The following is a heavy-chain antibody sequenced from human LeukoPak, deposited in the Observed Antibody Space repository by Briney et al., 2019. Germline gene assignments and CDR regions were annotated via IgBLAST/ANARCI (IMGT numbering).Heavy chain of an antibody. D-gene: IGHD2-21*01. CDR2: INPNSDYT. Sequence: ASVRVSCKASGYTFTDYYTHWVRQAPGQGLEWMGWINPNSDYTFYAQKFQGRVTLTRDTSISTVHMELTTLTSDDTALYYCAVAPGDYWGQGTLVSVSA. J-gene: IGHJ4*02. CDR3: AVAPGDY. V-gene: IGHV1-2*02. CDR1: GYTFTDYY.